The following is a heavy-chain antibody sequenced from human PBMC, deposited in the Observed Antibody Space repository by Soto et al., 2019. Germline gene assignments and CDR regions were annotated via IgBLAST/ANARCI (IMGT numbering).Heavy chain of an antibody. Sequence: EVQLLESGGGLVQPGGSLRLSCAASGFTFSSYAMSWVRQAPGKGLEWVSAISGSGGGTYYADSVKGRFTISRDNSKNTLYLQMNSLRAEDTAVYYCAKSWTTGPYYYYGMDVWGQGTTVTVSS. J-gene: IGHJ6*02. D-gene: IGHD4-17*01. CDR3: AKSWTTGPYYYYGMDV. V-gene: IGHV3-23*01. CDR2: ISGSGGGT. CDR1: GFTFSSYA.